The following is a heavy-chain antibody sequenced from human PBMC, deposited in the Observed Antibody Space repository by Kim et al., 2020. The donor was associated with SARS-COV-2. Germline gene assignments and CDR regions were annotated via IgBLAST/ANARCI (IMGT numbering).Heavy chain of an antibody. CDR2: T. J-gene: IGHJ6*02. D-gene: IGHD3-16*02. CDR3: AKLSGALSSLDV. V-gene: IGHV3-23*01. Sequence: TYYADSVEGRLTISRDNSKNTLYLQMDSLRAEDTAVYYCAKLSGALSSLDVWGQGTTVTVSS.